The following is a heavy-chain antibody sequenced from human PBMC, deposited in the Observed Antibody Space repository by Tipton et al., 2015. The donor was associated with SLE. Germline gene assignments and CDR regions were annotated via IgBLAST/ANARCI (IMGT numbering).Heavy chain of an antibody. CDR1: GFPFSEYW. CDR2: IKEEGSEE. D-gene: IGHD6-13*01. Sequence: SLRLSCAGSGFPFSEYWMTWVRQAPGKGLEWVANIKEEGSEENYVDSVKGRFTISRDNAKNSLYPQMNSLRAEDTAVYYCGRSVAASDFFYYHGFDVWGQGTTVTVSS. V-gene: IGHV3-7*01. J-gene: IGHJ6*02. CDR3: GRSVAASDFFYYHGFDV.